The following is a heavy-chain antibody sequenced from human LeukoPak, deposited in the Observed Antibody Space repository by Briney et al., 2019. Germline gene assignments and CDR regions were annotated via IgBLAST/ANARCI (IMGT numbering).Heavy chain of an antibody. CDR3: ARGNSGYDLYYFDY. J-gene: IGHJ4*02. Sequence: PGGSLRLSCAASGFTFSNYAMSWVRQAPGKGLEWVSAITNSGADTFHADSVKGRFTISRDNSQSTLFLQMNSLRAEDTAVYYCARGNSGYDLYYFDYWGQGTLVTVSS. CDR1: GFTFSNYA. CDR2: ITNSGADT. V-gene: IGHV3-23*01. D-gene: IGHD5-12*01.